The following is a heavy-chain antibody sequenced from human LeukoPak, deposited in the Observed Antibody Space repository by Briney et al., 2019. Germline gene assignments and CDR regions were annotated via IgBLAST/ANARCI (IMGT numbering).Heavy chain of an antibody. Sequence: SVNVSCNASAGTFSSYAIRWVRQAPGQGLEWMGRIIPMLGIANYAQKFEGRVTITADKSTRPAYMELSSLRSEDNAVYYCARTTNTAMVNFDYWGQGTMVTVSS. J-gene: IGHJ4*02. D-gene: IGHD5-18*01. V-gene: IGHV1-69*04. CDR3: ARTTNTAMVNFDY. CDR1: AGTFSSYA. CDR2: IIPMLGIA.